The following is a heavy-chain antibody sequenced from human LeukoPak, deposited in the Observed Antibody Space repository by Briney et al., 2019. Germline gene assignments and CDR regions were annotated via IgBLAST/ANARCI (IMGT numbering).Heavy chain of an antibody. Sequence: SETLSLTCTVSGGSISSSSYYWGWIRQPPGKGLEWIGSIYYSGSTNYNPSLKSRVTISVDTSKNQFSLKLSSVTAAGTAVYYCARLRTYYYDSSGYPNPLLDYWGQGTLVTVSS. CDR2: IYYSGST. CDR3: ARLRTYYYDSSGYPNPLLDY. CDR1: GGSISSSSYY. D-gene: IGHD3-22*01. V-gene: IGHV4-39*07. J-gene: IGHJ4*02.